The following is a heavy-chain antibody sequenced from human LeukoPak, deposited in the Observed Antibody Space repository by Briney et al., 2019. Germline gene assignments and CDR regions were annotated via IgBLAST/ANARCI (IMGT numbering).Heavy chain of an antibody. D-gene: IGHD2-2*02. V-gene: IGHV4-39*01. J-gene: IGHJ5*02. CDR1: GGSINTDTYY. CDR3: ARHRRASIDFDP. CDR2: IYYSGTT. Sequence: PSEALSLTRTVSGGSINTDTYYWGWIRQSPGTGLEWIASIYYSGTTRYNSALKRRVTISIDTTKNQFSLKVRSVTAADTAVYYCARHRRASIDFDPWGQGTLVTVSS.